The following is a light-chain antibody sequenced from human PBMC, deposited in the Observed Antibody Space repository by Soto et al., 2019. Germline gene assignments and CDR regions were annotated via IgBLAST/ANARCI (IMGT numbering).Light chain of an antibody. J-gene: IGKJ1*01. CDR3: IQDFISPLT. CDR2: TAS. Sequence: DIQMTQSPSTLSGSVGDRVIITCRASQSIGSWLAWYQQQPGKVPKLLIYTASTLQSGVPSRFSGSGSGAEFTLTISSLQPEDFATYYCIQDFISPLTVGQGTKVDIK. CDR1: QSIGSW. V-gene: IGKV1-5*03.